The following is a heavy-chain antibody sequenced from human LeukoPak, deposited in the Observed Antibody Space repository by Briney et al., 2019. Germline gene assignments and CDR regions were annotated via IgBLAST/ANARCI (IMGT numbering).Heavy chain of an antibody. Sequence: SSETLSLTCTVSGGSISSYYWSWIRQPPGKGLEWIGYIYYSGSTNYNPSLKSRVTISVDTSKNQFSLKLSSVTAADTAVYYCARGLLRYNGSGYYGLWGQGTMVTVSS. D-gene: IGHD3-22*01. V-gene: IGHV4-59*01. CDR3: ARGLLRYNGSGYYGL. J-gene: IGHJ3*01. CDR2: IYYSGST. CDR1: GGSISSYY.